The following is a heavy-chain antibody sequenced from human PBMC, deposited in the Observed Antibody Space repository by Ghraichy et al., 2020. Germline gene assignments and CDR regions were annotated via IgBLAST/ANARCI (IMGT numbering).Heavy chain of an antibody. V-gene: IGHV3-64D*06. D-gene: IGHD6-13*01. CDR2: ISRNGGST. CDR1: GFTFSSYA. J-gene: IGHJ4*02. Sequence: GGSLRLSCSASGFTFSSYAMPWVRQAPGKGLEYVSAISRNGGSTYYADSVKGSFTISRDNSKNTLYLQMSSLRAEDTAVYYCVKDFSSLVGFDYWGQGTLVTVSS. CDR3: VKDFSSLVGFDY.